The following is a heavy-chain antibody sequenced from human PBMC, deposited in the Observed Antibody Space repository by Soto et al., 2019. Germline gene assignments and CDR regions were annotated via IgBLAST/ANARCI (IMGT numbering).Heavy chain of an antibody. Sequence: PGGSLRLSCAASGFTFSSYGMHWVRQAPGKGLEWVAVIWYDGSNKYYADSVKGRFTISRDNSKNTLYLQMNSLRAEDTAVYYCARDVVVPAATNWFDPWGQGTLVTVSS. J-gene: IGHJ5*02. CDR3: ARDVVVPAATNWFDP. V-gene: IGHV3-33*01. CDR2: IWYDGSNK. CDR1: GFTFSSYG. D-gene: IGHD2-2*01.